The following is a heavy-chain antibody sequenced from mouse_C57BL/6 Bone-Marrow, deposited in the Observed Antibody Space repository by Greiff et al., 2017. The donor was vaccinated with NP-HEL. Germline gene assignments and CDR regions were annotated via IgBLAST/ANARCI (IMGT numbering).Heavy chain of an antibody. Sequence: QVQLQQSGAELVRPGTSVKMSCKASGYTFTNYWIGWAKQRPGHGLEWIGDISPGGGYTNYNEKFKGQATLTADKSSSTAYMQFSSLTSEDSAIYYCARSSLAATYWYFDVWGTGTTVTVSS. CDR1: GYTFTNYW. D-gene: IGHD6-1*01. CDR2: ISPGGGYT. J-gene: IGHJ1*03. V-gene: IGHV1-63*01. CDR3: ARSSLAATYWYFDV.